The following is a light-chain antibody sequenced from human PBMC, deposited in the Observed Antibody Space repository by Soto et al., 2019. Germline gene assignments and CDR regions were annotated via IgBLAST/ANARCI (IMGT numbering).Light chain of an antibody. Sequence: QSVLTQPASVPGSPGQWITISCTGTSSDVGGYNYVSWYQQHPGKAPKLMIYEVINRSSGVSNRFSGSKSGNTASLSISGLQAEDEADYYCSSYTTTNTYVFGPGTKVTVL. CDR1: SSDVGGYNY. J-gene: IGLJ1*01. CDR3: SSYTTTNTYV. V-gene: IGLV2-14*01. CDR2: EVI.